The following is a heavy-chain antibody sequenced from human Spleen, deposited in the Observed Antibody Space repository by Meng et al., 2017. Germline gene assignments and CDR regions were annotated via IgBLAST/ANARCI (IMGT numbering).Heavy chain of an antibody. CDR1: GGSFSDYY. CDR2: INHSGST. Sequence: HVQLQQWGAGLLEPSATLSLTCVGSGGSFSDYYWSWIRQPPGKGLEWIGEINHSGSTNYNPSLESRATISVDTSQNNLSLKLSSVTAADSAVYYCARGPTTMAHDFDYWGQGTLVTVSS. D-gene: IGHD4-11*01. CDR3: ARGPTTMAHDFDY. J-gene: IGHJ4*02. V-gene: IGHV4-34*01.